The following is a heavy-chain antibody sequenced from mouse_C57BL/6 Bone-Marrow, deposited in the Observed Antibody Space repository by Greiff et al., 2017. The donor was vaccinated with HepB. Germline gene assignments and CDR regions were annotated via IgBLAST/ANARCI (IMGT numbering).Heavy chain of an antibody. CDR1: GYTFTDYY. Sequence: QVHVKQSGPELVKPGASVKISCKASGYTFTDYYINWVKQRPGQGLEWIGWIFPGSGSTYYNEKFKGKATLTVDKSSSTAYMLLSSLTSEDSAVYFCARVWLLPYWYFDVWGTGTTVTVSS. D-gene: IGHD2-3*01. CDR2: IFPGSGST. CDR3: ARVWLLPYWYFDV. V-gene: IGHV1-75*01. J-gene: IGHJ1*03.